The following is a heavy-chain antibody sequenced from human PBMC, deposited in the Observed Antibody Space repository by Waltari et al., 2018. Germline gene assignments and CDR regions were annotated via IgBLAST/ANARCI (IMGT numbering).Heavy chain of an antibody. Sequence: EVHLVESGGGLVQPGVSLRLSCSVSGFNVNNYYLHWVRQAPGKGLEWVSVINLGGDTYYGDSVKGRFTISRDNSKNTLDLQVNSLRSDDTAVYFCARGRGFIIDTWGHGTLVTVSS. V-gene: IGHV3-66*02. CDR1: GFNVNNYY. D-gene: IGHD3-10*01. J-gene: IGHJ5*01. CDR2: INLGGDT. CDR3: ARGRGFIIDT.